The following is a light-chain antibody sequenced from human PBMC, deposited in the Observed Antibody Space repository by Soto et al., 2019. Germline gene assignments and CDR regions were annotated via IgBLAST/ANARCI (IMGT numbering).Light chain of an antibody. CDR1: QSVSGN. CDR2: GAS. CDR3: HQYNNWPPYT. V-gene: IGKV3-15*01. J-gene: IGKJ2*01. Sequence: EIVMTQSPATLSVSPGERATLSCRASQSVSGNLAWFQQKPGQAPRLLIHGASTRATGIPARFSGSGSGTEFTLTISGLQSEDFAVYYCHQYNNWPPYTFGQGTKLEIK.